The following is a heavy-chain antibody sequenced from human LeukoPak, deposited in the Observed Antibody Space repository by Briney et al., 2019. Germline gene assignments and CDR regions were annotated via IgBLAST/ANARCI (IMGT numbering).Heavy chain of an antibody. CDR1: GASISSSSYS. V-gene: IGHV4-39*01. J-gene: IGHJ4*02. D-gene: IGHD3-16*01. CDR3: VTSAWGFNGPFNY. CDR2: IDYSGNA. Sequence: SETLSLTCTVSGASISSSSYSWGWIRQPPGKGLEWSGSIDYSGNACYNPSLKSRVTISVDMSKNQFSLKLSPVTAADTAVYYCVTSAWGFNGPFNYWGQGTLVTVSS.